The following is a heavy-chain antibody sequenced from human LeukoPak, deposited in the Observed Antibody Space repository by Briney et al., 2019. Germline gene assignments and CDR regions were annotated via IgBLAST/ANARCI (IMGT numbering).Heavy chain of an antibody. Sequence: PSETLSLTCAVSGASIGSSNWWSWVRQPPGKGLEWIGEVYHSGDTNYNPTPRSRVTISADRSNNQFSLRLNSVTAADTAVFYCARGEQRGSGTVHFDFWGQGILVTVSS. CDR1: GASIGSSNW. D-gene: IGHD3-10*01. J-gene: IGHJ4*02. CDR3: ARGEQRGSGTVHFDF. V-gene: IGHV4-4*02. CDR2: VYHSGDT.